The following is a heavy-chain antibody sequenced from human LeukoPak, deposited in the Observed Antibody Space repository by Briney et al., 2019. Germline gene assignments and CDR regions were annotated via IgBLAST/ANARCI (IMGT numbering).Heavy chain of an antibody. D-gene: IGHD1-26*01. J-gene: IGHJ4*02. V-gene: IGHV4-39*01. CDR2: IYSSGST. Sequence: SQTLSLTCTVSGASISGSGYYWGWIRQPPGKGLEWIGSIYSSGSTYYNASLQSRVTISIETSKNQISLRLNSVTAADTAMYYCAKSGGYGLIDYWGQGTLVTVSS. CDR1: GASISGSGYY. CDR3: AKSGGYGLIDY.